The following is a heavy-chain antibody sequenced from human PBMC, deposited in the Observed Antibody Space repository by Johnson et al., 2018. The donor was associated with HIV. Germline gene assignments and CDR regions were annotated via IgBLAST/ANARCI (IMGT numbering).Heavy chain of an antibody. D-gene: IGHD3-9*01. CDR2: ISGSGGST. Sequence: EVQLVESGGGVVQPGGSLRLSCAASGFTFSSYAMSWVRQAPGKGLEWVSAISGSGGSTYYADSVKGRFTISRDNSKNTLYLQMNSLGAEDTAVYYCAKDLRIFDWFNAYDAFDIWGQGTMVTVSS. J-gene: IGHJ3*02. CDR1: GFTFSSYA. CDR3: AKDLRIFDWFNAYDAFDI. V-gene: IGHV3-23*04.